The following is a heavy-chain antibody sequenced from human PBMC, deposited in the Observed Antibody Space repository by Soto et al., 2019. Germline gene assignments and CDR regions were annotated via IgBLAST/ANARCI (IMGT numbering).Heavy chain of an antibody. CDR2: INPNSGGT. Sequence: ASVKVSCKASGYTFTGYYMHWVRQAPGQGLEWMGWINPNSGGTNYAQKFQGWVTMTRDTSISTAYMELSRLRSDDTAVYYCARGYDSSEYYYYGMDVWGQGTKVTVSS. CDR3: ARGYDSSEYYYYGMDV. CDR1: GYTFTGYY. D-gene: IGHD3-22*01. J-gene: IGHJ6*02. V-gene: IGHV1-2*04.